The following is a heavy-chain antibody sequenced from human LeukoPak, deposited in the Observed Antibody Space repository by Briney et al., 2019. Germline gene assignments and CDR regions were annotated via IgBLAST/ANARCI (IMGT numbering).Heavy chain of an antibody. CDR1: GGIFSSYA. CDR2: IIPIHGTA. J-gene: IGHJ4*02. D-gene: IGHD2-21*01. V-gene: IGHV1-69*04. Sequence: GASVKVSCKASGGIFSSYAISWVRQAPGQGLEWMGRIIPIHGTANYAQKLQGRVTMTTDTSTSTAYMELRSLRSDDTAVYYCARVMPRVVIAIPPDYWGQGTLVTVSS. CDR3: ARVMPRVVIAIPPDY.